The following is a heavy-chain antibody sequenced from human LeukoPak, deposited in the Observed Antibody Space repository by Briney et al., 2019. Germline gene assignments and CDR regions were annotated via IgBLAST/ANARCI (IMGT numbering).Heavy chain of an antibody. J-gene: IGHJ4*02. CDR3: ANIPNSFGPDY. CDR1: GFSFNNYD. V-gene: IGHV3-30*02. CDR2: VQKDGIKD. D-gene: IGHD3-16*01. Sequence: PGGSLRLSCTTSGFSFNNYDMHWVRQAPDKGLEWVAFVQKDGIKDDYADSVRGRFTISRDNSKNTLYLQMSSLRPEDTAVYYCANIPNSFGPDYWGQGSLVTVSS.